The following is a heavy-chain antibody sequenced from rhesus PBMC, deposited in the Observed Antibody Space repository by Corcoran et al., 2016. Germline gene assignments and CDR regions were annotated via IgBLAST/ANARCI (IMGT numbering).Heavy chain of an antibody. V-gene: IGHV4-173*01. J-gene: IGHJ4*01. CDR1: GGSISSNY. Sequence: QLQLQESGPGLVKPSETLSLTCAVSGGSISSNYWSWIRQPPGKGLEWSGRISGSGGSTDYNPSCKDRVTISTDTSKNQFSLKLSSVTAADTDVYYCARGIITPYFDYWGQGVLVTVSS. CDR3: ARGIITPYFDY. CDR2: ISGSGGST. D-gene: IGHD1-26*01.